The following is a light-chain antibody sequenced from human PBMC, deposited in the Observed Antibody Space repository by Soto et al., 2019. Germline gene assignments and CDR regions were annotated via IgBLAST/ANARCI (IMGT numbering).Light chain of an antibody. CDR1: QRVSDSY. J-gene: IGKJ4*01. V-gene: IGKV3-20*01. Sequence: ELVLTQSPGTLSLSPGESATLSCRASQRVSDSYLAWYLQRPGQAPRLVLYGASISATGVTHRFSVSGFGSGFPLTINRLEPEDFAVYYCQQYDSSLPLAFTFGGGTKVDIK. CDR3: QQYDSSLPLAFT. CDR2: GAS.